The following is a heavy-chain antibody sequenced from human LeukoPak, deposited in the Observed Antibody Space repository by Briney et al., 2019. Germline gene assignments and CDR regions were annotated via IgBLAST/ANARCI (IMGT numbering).Heavy chain of an antibody. CDR2: ISPSGGST. CDR1: GGTFSNYA. J-gene: IGHJ4*02. CDR3: ARDVASHMGLANYFDY. V-gene: IGHV1-46*01. Sequence: ASVKVSCKASGGTFSNYAISWVRQAPGQGLEWMGIISPSGGSTTYAQKFQGRVTMTRDTSTSTVYMDLSSLRSDDTAVYYCARDVASHMGLANYFDYWGQGALVIVSS. D-gene: IGHD2-2*01.